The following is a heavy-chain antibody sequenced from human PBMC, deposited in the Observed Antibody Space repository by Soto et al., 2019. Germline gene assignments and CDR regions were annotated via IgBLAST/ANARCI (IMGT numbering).Heavy chain of an antibody. Sequence: SETLSLPCAVYGGSFSGYYWSWIRQPPGKGLEWIGEINHSGSTNYNPSLKSRVTISVDTSKNQFSLKLSSVTAADTAVYYCARGNRPIVLVSSSVAPAGFFDFWGRGSLVT. D-gene: IGHD2-15*01. CDR2: INHSGST. J-gene: IGHJ4*02. CDR3: ARGNRPIVLVSSSVAPAGFFDF. CDR1: GGSFSGYY. V-gene: IGHV4-34*01.